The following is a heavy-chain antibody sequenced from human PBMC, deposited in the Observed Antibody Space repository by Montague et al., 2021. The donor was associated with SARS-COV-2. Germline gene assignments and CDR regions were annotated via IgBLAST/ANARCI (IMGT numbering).Heavy chain of an antibody. V-gene: IGHV4-59*01. CDR1: GGSISSYY. D-gene: IGHD5-24*01. J-gene: IGHJ4*02. Sequence: SETLSLTCNVSGGSISSYYWSWIRKPPGKGLEWIGNIYYSGSTNYIPSLKSRVTISVDTSKNQFSLKLSSVTAADTAVYYCARVCERWLQFDRYFDFWGQGTLVTVSS. CDR2: IYYSGST. CDR3: ARVCERWLQFDRYFDF.